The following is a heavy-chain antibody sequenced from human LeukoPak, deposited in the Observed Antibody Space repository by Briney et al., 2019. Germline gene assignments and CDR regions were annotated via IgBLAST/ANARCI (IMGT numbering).Heavy chain of an antibody. CDR1: RYIFTSYY. CDR2: FDPEDGET. Sequence: ASVKVSCKASRYIFTSYYIHWVRQAPGKGLEWMGGFDPEDGETIYAQKFQGRITMTEDTSTDTAYMELSSLRSEDTALYYCVTLNYYDSSGYYYWYFDLWGRGTLVTVSS. V-gene: IGHV1-24*01. J-gene: IGHJ2*01. CDR3: VTLNYYDSSGYYYWYFDL. D-gene: IGHD3-22*01.